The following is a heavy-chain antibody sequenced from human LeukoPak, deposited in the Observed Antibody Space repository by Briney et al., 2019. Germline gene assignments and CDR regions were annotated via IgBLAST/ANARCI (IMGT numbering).Heavy chain of an antibody. Sequence: GASVKVSCKASGYTFTGYYMHWVRQAPGQGLEWMGWINPNSGGTNYAQKFQGRVTMTRDTSISTAYMELSRLRSDDTAVYYCARQGMIVVNDAFDIWGQGTMVTVSS. D-gene: IGHD3-22*01. V-gene: IGHV1-2*02. CDR3: ARQGMIVVNDAFDI. CDR1: GYTFTGYY. CDR2: INPNSGGT. J-gene: IGHJ3*02.